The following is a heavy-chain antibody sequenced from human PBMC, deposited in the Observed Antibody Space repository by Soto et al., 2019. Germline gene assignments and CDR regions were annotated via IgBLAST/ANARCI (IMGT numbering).Heavy chain of an antibody. D-gene: IGHD3-10*01. Sequence: EVQLVESGGGLVQPGGSLRLSCAASGFTFSSYSMNWVRQAPGKGLEWVSYISSSSSTIYYADSVKGRFTISRDNAKNSLYLQMNSLRAEDTAVYYCASIYYGSGNRLGYWGQGTLVTVSS. J-gene: IGHJ4*02. CDR1: GFTFSSYS. CDR3: ASIYYGSGNRLGY. CDR2: ISSSSSTI. V-gene: IGHV3-48*01.